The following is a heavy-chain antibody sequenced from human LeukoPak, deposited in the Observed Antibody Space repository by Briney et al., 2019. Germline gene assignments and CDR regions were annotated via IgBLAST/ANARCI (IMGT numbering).Heavy chain of an antibody. V-gene: IGHV3-20*04. CDR1: GFTFDDYG. Sequence: GGSLRLSCAASGFTFDDYGMSWVRQAPGKGLEWVSGINWNGGSTGYADSVKGRFTISRDNAKNSLYLQMNSLRAEDTAVYYCAREKMGTPPWPSVKSSWYFDLWGRGTLVTVSS. J-gene: IGHJ2*01. CDR3: AREKMGTPPWPSVKSSWYFDL. CDR2: INWNGGST. D-gene: IGHD7-27*01.